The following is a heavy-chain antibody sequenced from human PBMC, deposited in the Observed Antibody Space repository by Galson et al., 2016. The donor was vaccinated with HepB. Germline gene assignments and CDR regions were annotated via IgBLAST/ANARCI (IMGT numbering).Heavy chain of an antibody. CDR2: IQQNRNEK. V-gene: IGHV3-7*03. D-gene: IGHD3-10*01. CDR1: GFTFTDFW. CDR3: ATYYYGLGHAY. Sequence: SLRLSCATSGFTFTDFWMTWGRQAPGKWLEWVSNIQQNRNEKYYVDSVKVRFTISRDNAKNSLHLQMNRLRAEDTAIYYCATYYYGLGHAYWGQGTLITVSS. J-gene: IGHJ4*02.